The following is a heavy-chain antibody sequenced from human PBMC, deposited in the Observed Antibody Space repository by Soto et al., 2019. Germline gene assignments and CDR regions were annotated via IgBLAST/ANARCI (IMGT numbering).Heavy chain of an antibody. V-gene: IGHV3-23*01. CDR1: GFTFSSYA. Sequence: GGSLILSCAASGFTFSSYAMSWVRQAPGKGLEWVSAISGSGGSTYYADSVKGRFTISRDNSKNTLYLQMNSLRAEDTPVYYCAKVGPDYGYNFDYWGQGTLVTVSS. CDR3: AKVGPDYGYNFDY. D-gene: IGHD5-18*01. CDR2: ISGSGGST. J-gene: IGHJ4*02.